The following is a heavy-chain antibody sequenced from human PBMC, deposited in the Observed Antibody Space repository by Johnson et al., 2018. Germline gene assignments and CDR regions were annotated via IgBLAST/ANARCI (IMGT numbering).Heavy chain of an antibody. D-gene: IGHD6-13*01. CDR2: INSDGSSP. CDR3: ASHGGRRTGYSSGWSRALEI. Sequence: VQLQESGGGLVQPGGSLRLSCAASGFTFRSYWMHWVRQAPGKGLVWVSRINSDGSSPSSADPVKGRLPISRDNAKNTLYLQMNSLRAEDTAVEYWASHGGRRTGYSSGWSRALEIWGQGTMVTVSS. CDR1: GFTFRSYW. J-gene: IGHJ3*02. V-gene: IGHV3-74*01.